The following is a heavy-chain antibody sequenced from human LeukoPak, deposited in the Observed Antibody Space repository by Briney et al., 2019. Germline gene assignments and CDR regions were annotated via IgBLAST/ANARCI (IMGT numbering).Heavy chain of an antibody. D-gene: IGHD1-26*01. CDR3: GSDSGGRSGGNS. CDR2: ISADASST. J-gene: IGHJ4*02. CDR1: GFSFRTFW. Sequence: PGGSLRLSCAASGFSFRTFWMHWLRQVPGKGLVWVSRISADASSTSYADSVKGRFTISRDNVKNTLYLQMNSLRAEDTAIYYCGSDSGGRSGGNSWGQGTLVTVSS. V-gene: IGHV3-74*01.